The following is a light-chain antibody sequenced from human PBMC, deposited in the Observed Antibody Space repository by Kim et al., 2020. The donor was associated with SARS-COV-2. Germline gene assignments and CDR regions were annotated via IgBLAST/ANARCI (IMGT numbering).Light chain of an antibody. Sequence: GQSITISSTGISSDVGSYNLVSWYQQQPGKAPKLMIHAVSERSTEVSNHFSGSKSGNTASLTISGLQGEDEAEYYCGSYAGRTTYVFGTGTKVTVL. V-gene: IGLV2-23*02. CDR2: AVS. CDR3: GSYAGRTTYV. CDR1: SSDVGSYNL. J-gene: IGLJ1*01.